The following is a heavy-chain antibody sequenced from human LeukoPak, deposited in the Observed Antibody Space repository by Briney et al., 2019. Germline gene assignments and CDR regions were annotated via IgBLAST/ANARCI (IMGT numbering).Heavy chain of an antibody. D-gene: IGHD3-16*01. V-gene: IGHV3-21*01. Sequence: PGGSLRLSCAASGFTFSSYSMNWVRQAPGKGLEWVSSISSSSYIYYSDSVTGRFTISRDNAKNSLYLQLNSLSAEDTAVYYCSILRFRGVQYWGGGPLFTVPS. J-gene: IGHJ4*02. CDR2: ISSSSYI. CDR3: SILRFRGVQY. CDR1: GFTFSSYS.